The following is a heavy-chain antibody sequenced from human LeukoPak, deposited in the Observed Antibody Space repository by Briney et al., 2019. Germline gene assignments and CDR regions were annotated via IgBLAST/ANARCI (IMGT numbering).Heavy chain of an antibody. Sequence: GGSLRLSCAASGFTFSSYAMHWVRQAPGKGLEWVAVISYDGSNKYYADSVKGRFTISRDNSKNTLYLQMNSLRAEDTAVYYCAAGSRGRHLAIYYFTYWGQGTLVSVSS. CDR1: GFTFSSYA. J-gene: IGHJ4*02. D-gene: IGHD2-15*01. V-gene: IGHV3-30-3*01. CDR3: AAGSRGRHLAIYYFTY. CDR2: ISYDGSNK.